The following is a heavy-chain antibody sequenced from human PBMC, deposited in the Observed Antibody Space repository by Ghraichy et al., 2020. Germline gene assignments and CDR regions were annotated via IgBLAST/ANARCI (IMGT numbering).Heavy chain of an antibody. CDR2: IRSRKDGGTI. V-gene: IGHV3-15*01. D-gene: IGHD2/OR15-2a*01. J-gene: IGHJ6*02. CDR3: TRAVRINDYYYYVMDV. CDR1: GFTFTTAW. Sequence: GGSLRLSCVASGFTFTTAWMSWVRQAPGKGLVWLGRIRSRKDGGTIDYAAPVKGRFTISRDDSKNTLYLQMNGLKTEDTAIYYCTRAVRINDYYYYVMDVWGQGTTVTVSS.